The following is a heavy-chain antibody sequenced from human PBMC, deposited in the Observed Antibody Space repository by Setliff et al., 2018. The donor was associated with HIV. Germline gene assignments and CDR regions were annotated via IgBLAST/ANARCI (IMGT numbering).Heavy chain of an antibody. V-gene: IGHV4-59*02. D-gene: IGHD3-10*01. CDR2: IYYSGST. Sequence: PSETLSLTCTVSGGSVSDYFWNWIRQPPGKGLEWIGYIYYSGSTNYNPSLESRVTISLDTPKNQFSLKLNSVIAADTAVYYCARNRVPSSLWGQGTLVTVSS. CDR1: GGSVSDYF. J-gene: IGHJ4*02. CDR3: ARNRVPSSL.